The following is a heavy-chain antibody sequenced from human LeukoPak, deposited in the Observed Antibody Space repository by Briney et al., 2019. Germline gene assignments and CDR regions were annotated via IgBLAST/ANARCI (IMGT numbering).Heavy chain of an antibody. CDR1: GGTFSSYA. CDR2: ISAYNGNT. Sequence: ASVKVSCKASGGTFSSYAISWVRQAPGQGLEWMGWISAYNGNTNYAQNLQGRVTMTTDASTSTVYMELRSLRSDDTAMYYCGRWRESSNWPPGYLQHWGQGTLVIVSS. J-gene: IGHJ1*01. D-gene: IGHD4-11*01. CDR3: GRWRESSNWPPGYLQH. V-gene: IGHV1-18*01.